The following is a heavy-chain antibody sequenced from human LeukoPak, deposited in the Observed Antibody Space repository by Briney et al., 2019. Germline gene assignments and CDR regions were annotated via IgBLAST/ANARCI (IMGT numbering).Heavy chain of an antibody. Sequence: GGSLRLSCEASGFTFRSFALYWVRQAPGKGLDWIAGIFGSGGSPHYADSVKGRFTISRDNSKNTVYLQINSLRAEDTAVYYCGKTTAGYSSGQKPAWPVDYWGQGTLVTVSS. V-gene: IGHV3-23*01. CDR1: GFTFRSFA. D-gene: IGHD5-18*01. CDR2: IFGSGGSP. CDR3: GKTTAGYSSGQKPAWPVDY. J-gene: IGHJ4*02.